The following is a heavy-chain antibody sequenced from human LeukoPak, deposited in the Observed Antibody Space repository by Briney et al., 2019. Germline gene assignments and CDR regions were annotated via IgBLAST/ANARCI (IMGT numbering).Heavy chain of an antibody. CDR3: ARVGGNSQTDY. V-gene: IGHV3-23*01. D-gene: IGHD4-23*01. CDR1: GFTFSSYA. J-gene: IGHJ4*02. CDR2: TSATGGTT. Sequence: GGPLRLSCAASGFTFSSYAMSWVRQAPGKGLEWVSSTSATGGTTYYADSVKGRFTFSRDNSKNTLFLQMNSLRAEDTALYYCARVGGNSQTDYWGQGTLVTVSS.